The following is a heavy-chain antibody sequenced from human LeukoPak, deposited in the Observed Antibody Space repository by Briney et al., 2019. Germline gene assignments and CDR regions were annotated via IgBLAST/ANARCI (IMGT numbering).Heavy chain of an antibody. V-gene: IGHV1-18*01. Sequence: ASVKVSCKASGYTFTSYGISWVRQGPGQGLEWMGWISAYNGNTNYAQKLQGRVTMTTDTSPSTAYMELRSLRSAHTAVYYCATDLSYCSSTSCYHPKAFWGQGTLVTVSS. CDR2: ISAYNGNT. CDR3: ATDLSYCSSTSCYHPKAF. CDR1: GYTFTSYG. D-gene: IGHD2-2*01. J-gene: IGHJ4*02.